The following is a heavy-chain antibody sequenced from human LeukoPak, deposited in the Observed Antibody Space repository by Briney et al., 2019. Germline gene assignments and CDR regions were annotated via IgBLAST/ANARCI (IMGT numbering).Heavy chain of an antibody. J-gene: IGHJ6*03. CDR3: ARAGQLRYMDV. Sequence: PGGSLRLSCAASGFDFSDYYMSWIRQAPGKGLEWISNIKTTGLTTYYADSVKGRFTISRDNAKNSLFLQMNSLRADDTAIYYCARAGQLRYMDVWGKGTAVTVSS. CDR2: IKTTGLTT. CDR1: GFDFSDYY. V-gene: IGHV3-11*04.